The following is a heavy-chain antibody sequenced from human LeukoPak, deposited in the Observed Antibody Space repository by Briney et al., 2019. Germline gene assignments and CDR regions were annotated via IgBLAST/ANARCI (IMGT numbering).Heavy chain of an antibody. D-gene: IGHD3-10*01. Sequence: GGSLRLSCAASGFTFSSYGMHWVRQAPGKGLEWVAVISYDGSNKYYADSVKGRFTISRDNSKNTLYLQMNGLRAEDTAVYYCAKGMVRGVIIPYDYWGQGTLVTVSS. CDR2: ISYDGSNK. V-gene: IGHV3-30*18. CDR3: AKGMVRGVIIPYDY. CDR1: GFTFSSYG. J-gene: IGHJ4*02.